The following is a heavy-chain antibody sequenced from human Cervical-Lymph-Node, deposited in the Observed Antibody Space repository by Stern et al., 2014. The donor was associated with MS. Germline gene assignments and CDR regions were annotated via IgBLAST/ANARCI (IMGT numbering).Heavy chain of an antibody. CDR1: GDSISSYTHY. V-gene: IGHV4-39*01. CDR2: VYYSGAT. Sequence: QVQLVEYGPGLVKPSETLSLTCAVSGDSISSYTHYWAWIRQPPGKGLEWIGRVYYSGATYYNPSLKSPVPISVDNSKIPFSLGLNSVTAADTAVYYCAKHACTGAACPFDLWGQGTLVTVSS. J-gene: IGHJ4*02. CDR3: AKHACTGAACPFDL. D-gene: IGHD2-8*02.